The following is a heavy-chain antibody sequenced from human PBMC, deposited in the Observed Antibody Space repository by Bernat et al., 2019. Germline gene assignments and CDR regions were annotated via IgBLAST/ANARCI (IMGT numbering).Heavy chain of an antibody. CDR3: ARGRDSSSHLDY. D-gene: IGHD6-13*01. J-gene: IGHJ4*02. Sequence: QVQLVQSGAEVKKPGASVKVSCKASGYTFTSFDINWVRQAAGQGPEWMGWMNPNSGKTGYAQKFQGRVTMTRDTPTNTAYMDLSSLTSEDTAVYYCARGRDSSSHLDYWGQGTLPTVSS. CDR2: MNPNSGKT. V-gene: IGHV1-8*01. CDR1: GYTFTSFD.